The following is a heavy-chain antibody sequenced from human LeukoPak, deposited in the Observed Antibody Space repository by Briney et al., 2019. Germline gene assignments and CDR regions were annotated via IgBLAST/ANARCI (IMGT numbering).Heavy chain of an antibody. J-gene: IGHJ4*02. Sequence: GESLRISCKGSGYSFTSYWISWVRQMPGKGLELMGRIDPSDSYTNCSPSFQGHVTISADKSISTAYLQWSSLKASDAAVYYCVRHGEYTTGWYYFDSWGQGTLVTVSS. D-gene: IGHD6-19*01. CDR3: VRHGEYTTGWYYFDS. CDR2: IDPSDSYT. V-gene: IGHV5-10-1*01. CDR1: GYSFTSYW.